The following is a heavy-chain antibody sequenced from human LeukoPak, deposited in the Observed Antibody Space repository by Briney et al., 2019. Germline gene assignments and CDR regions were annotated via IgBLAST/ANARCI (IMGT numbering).Heavy chain of an antibody. CDR1: GFRFRDYS. CDR2: ISSSSNYI. V-gene: IGHV3-21*01. Sequence: GGSLRLSCAASGFRFRDYSMNWVRQAPGKGLEWVSFISSSSNYIYYADSLKGRFTISRDNAKNSLYLQMNSLRAEDTAVYYCATLGVRGAPYYFDYWGKGTLVTVSS. CDR3: ATLGVRGAPYYFDY. D-gene: IGHD3-10*01. J-gene: IGHJ4*02.